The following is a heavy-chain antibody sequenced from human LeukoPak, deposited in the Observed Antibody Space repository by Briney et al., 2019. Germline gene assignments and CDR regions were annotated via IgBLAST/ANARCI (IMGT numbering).Heavy chain of an antibody. CDR3: AREPPRSFYGSGTHYNGVRDYYYGMDV. D-gene: IGHD3-10*01. CDR2: ISAYNGNT. V-gene: IGHV1-18*01. CDR1: GYTFSSYG. Sequence: ASVEVSCKASGYTFSSYGISWVRQAPGQGLEWMGWISAYNGNTKYAQKLQGRVTIVTDTSTSTAYMELRSLRSDDTAVYYCAREPPRSFYGSGTHYNGVRDYYYGMDVWGQGTTVTVSS. J-gene: IGHJ6*02.